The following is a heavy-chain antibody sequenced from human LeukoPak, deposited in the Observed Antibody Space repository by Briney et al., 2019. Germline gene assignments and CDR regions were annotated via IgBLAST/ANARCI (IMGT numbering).Heavy chain of an antibody. V-gene: IGHV1-58*01. Sequence: SVKVSCKASGFTFTSSAVQWVRQARGQRLEWIGWIVVGSGNTNHAQKFQERVTITRDMSTSTAYMELSSLRSEDTAVYYCAADQRGAQGPFANYWGQGTLVTVSS. J-gene: IGHJ4*02. CDR2: IVVGSGNT. D-gene: IGHD3-9*01. CDR1: GFTFTSSA. CDR3: AADQRGAQGPFANY.